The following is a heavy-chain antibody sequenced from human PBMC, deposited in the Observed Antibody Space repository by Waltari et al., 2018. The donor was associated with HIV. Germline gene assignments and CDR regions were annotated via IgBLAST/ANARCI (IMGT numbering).Heavy chain of an antibody. J-gene: IGHJ5*02. CDR2: TYFRVKLYI. CDR3: ARGWDYDFWSGLEGGKFDP. D-gene: IGHD3-3*01. Sequence: QVQLQQSGPGLVKTSQTLSLTCAISGDSVSSNSAAWNWIRQSPRRGLEWLGRTYFRVKLYIDYAVSVKSRITINPDTSKNHFSLQLNSVTPEDTAVYFCARGWDYDFWSGLEGGKFDPWGLRTRVTVSS. V-gene: IGHV6-1*01. CDR1: GDSVSSNSAA.